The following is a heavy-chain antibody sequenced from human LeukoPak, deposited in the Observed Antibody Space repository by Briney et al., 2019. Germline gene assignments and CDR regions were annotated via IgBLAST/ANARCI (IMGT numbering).Heavy chain of an antibody. D-gene: IGHD3-3*01. CDR1: GRPFSSYA. J-gene: IGHJ5*02. V-gene: IGHV1-69*04. CDR3: ASSALRFLEGGWFDP. CDR2: IIPILGIA. Sequence: SVKVSCKASGRPFSSYAISWVRQAPGQGLEWMGRIIPILGIANYAQKFQGRVTITADKSTSTAYMELSSLRAEDTAVYYCASSALRFLEGGWFDPWGQGTLVTVSS.